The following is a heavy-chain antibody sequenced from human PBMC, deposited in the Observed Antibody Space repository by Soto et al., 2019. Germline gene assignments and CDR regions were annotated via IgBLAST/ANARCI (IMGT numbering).Heavy chain of an antibody. V-gene: IGHV3-7*01. Sequence: EEQLVASGGGLVQPGGSLRLSCAASGFTLRSYWMSWVRQAPGKGLEWLATIKTDASEKKYVDSVKGRFTVFRENAKNSLYLQMDILRAEDSAVYDCARCSVYGSGNSVTHYLYCWGRGTLVTVSS. CDR3: ARCSVYGSGNSVTHYLYC. J-gene: IGHJ4*01. CDR2: IKTDASEK. CDR1: GFTLRSYW. D-gene: IGHD3-10*01.